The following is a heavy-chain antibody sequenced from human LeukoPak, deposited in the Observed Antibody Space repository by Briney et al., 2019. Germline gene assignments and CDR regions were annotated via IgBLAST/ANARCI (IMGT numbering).Heavy chain of an antibody. Sequence: ASVKVSCKASGYTFTTYNINWVRQAPGQGLEWMGWISGYNGNTNYAQKLQGRVTMTTDTSTSTAYMELRSLKSDDTAVYYCARGRYYYDSSGYNYWGQGTLVTVSS. CDR2: ISGYNGNT. J-gene: IGHJ4*02. CDR3: ARGRYYYDSSGYNY. CDR1: GYTFTTYN. V-gene: IGHV1-18*01. D-gene: IGHD3-22*01.